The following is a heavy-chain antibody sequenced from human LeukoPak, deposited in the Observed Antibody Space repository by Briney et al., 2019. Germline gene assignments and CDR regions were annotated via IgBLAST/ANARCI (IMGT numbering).Heavy chain of an antibody. CDR1: GGTFSSYA. CDR2: IIPIFGPA. V-gene: IGHV1-69*05. J-gene: IGHJ2*01. D-gene: IGHD2-2*01. CDR3: ARDLGYCSSTSCSRSSGYFDL. Sequence: SVKVSCKASGGTFSSYAISWVRQAPGQGLEWMGGIIPIFGPANYAQKFQGRVTITTDESTSTAYMELSSLRSEDTAVYYCARDLGYCSSTSCSRSSGYFDLWGRGTLVTVSS.